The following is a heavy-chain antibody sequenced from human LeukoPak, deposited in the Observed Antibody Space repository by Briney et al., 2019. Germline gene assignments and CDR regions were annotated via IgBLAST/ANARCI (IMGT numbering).Heavy chain of an antibody. V-gene: IGHV4-34*01. CDR1: GGSFSGYY. D-gene: IGHD6-13*01. CDR2: INHSGST. J-gene: IGHJ4*02. Sequence: SSETLSLSCAVYGGSFSGYYWSWIRQPPGKGLEWIGEINHSGSTNYNPSLKSRVTILVDTSKNQFSLKLSSVTAADTAVYYCARNFPYSRLDYWGQGTLVTVSS. CDR3: ARNFPYSRLDY.